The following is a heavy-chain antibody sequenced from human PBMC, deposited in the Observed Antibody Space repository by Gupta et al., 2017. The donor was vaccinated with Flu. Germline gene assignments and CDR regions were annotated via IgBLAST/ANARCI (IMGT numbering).Heavy chain of an antibody. V-gene: IGHV4-39*01. Sequence: QPQLQESGPGLVKPSETLSLHCTVSGGSISSSGYYWGWIRQPPGKGLEWIGSIYYSGSAYYNPSLKSRVTISVDTSKNQFSLNLSSVTAADTAVYYCARHNKGTAGFDYWGQGTLVTVSS. D-gene: IGHD1/OR15-1a*01. CDR2: IYYSGSA. CDR1: GGSISSSGYY. J-gene: IGHJ4*02. CDR3: ARHNKGTAGFDY.